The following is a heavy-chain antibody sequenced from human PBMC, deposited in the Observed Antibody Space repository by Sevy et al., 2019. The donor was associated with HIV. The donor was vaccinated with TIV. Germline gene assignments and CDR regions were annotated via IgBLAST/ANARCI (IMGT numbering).Heavy chain of an antibody. J-gene: IGHJ6*02. CDR2: INSDGSST. Sequence: GGSLRLSCAASGFTFSSYWMHWVRQAPGKGLVWVSRINSDGSSTSYADSVKGRFTISRDNAKNTLYLQMNSLRAEDTAVYYCARDRAGEYYDFWRGGARGMDVWGQGTTVTVSS. V-gene: IGHV3-74*01. CDR3: ARDRAGEYYDFWRGGARGMDV. D-gene: IGHD3-3*01. CDR1: GFTFSSYW.